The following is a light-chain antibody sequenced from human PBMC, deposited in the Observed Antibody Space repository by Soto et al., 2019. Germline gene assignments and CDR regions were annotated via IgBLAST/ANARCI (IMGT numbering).Light chain of an antibody. CDR2: EDS. V-gene: IGLV2-23*01. CDR1: SSDVGSYNL. CDR3: CSYAGSSTSVV. J-gene: IGLJ2*01. Sequence: QSALTQPASVSGSPGQSIAISCTKTSSDVGSYNLVSWYRQHPGKAPKLMIYEDSKRPSGVSNRFSGSKSGNTASLTISGLQAEDEADYYCCSYAGSSTSVVFGGGTKLTVL.